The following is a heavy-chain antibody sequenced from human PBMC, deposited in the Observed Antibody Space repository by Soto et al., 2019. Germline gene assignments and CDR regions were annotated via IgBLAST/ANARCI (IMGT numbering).Heavy chain of an antibody. CDR2: TYYRSKWYN. D-gene: IGHD1-7*01. V-gene: IGHV6-1*01. J-gene: IGHJ5*02. Sequence: SQTLSLTCAISGDSVSSNSAAWNWIRQSPSRGLEWLGRTYYRSKWYNDYAVSVKSRITINPDTSKNQFSLQLNSVTPEDTAVYYCARDRYNWNYDRGRGNWFDPWGQGTLVTVPQ. CDR1: GDSVSSNSAA. CDR3: ARDRYNWNYDRGRGNWFDP.